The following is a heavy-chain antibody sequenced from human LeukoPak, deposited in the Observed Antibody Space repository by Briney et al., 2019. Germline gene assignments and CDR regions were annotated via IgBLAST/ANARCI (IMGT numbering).Heavy chain of an antibody. V-gene: IGHV3-21*01. CDR2: ISSSSSYI. CDR3: ARAEGELGDAFDI. Sequence: GGSLRLSCAASGFTFNSYSMNWVRQAPGKGLEWVSSISSSSSYIYYADSVKGRFTISRDNAKNSLYLQMNSLRAEDTAVYYCARAEGELGDAFDIWGQGTMVTVSS. CDR1: GFTFNSYS. D-gene: IGHD6-13*01. J-gene: IGHJ3*02.